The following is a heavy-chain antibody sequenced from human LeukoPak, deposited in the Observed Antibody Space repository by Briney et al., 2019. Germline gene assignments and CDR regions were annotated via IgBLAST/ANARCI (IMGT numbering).Heavy chain of an antibody. J-gene: IGHJ5*02. V-gene: IGHV3-74*01. CDR1: GFTFSTYW. Sequence: SWGSLRLYCAASGFTFSTYWRHWVRKAPGDGLVWVSSISGDRSDTGYADYVKGRFIRSRANAKDTMELELNGFEAEAVAECYCARDFVWGSGTSGQGDPVTVSS. CDR3: ARDFVWGSGT. CDR2: ISGDRSDT. D-gene: IGHD7-27*01.